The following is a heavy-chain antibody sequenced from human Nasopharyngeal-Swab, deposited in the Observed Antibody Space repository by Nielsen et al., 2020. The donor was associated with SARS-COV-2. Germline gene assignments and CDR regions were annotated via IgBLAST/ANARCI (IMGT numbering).Heavy chain of an antibody. Sequence: GGSLRLSCAASGFTFSDYYMSWIRQAPGKGLEWVSYISSSGSTIYYADSVKGRFTISRDNAKNSLYLQMNSLRAEDTAVYYCVRDEDVVGTTFWYWGQGTLVTVSS. V-gene: IGHV3-11*01. D-gene: IGHD1-1*01. CDR1: GFTFSDYY. CDR2: ISSSGSTI. J-gene: IGHJ4*02. CDR3: VRDEDVVGTTFWY.